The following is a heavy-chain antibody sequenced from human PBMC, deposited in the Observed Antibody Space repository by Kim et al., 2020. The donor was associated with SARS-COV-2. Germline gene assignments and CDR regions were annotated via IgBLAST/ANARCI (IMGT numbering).Heavy chain of an antibody. Sequence: GGSLRLSCAASGFTFSSYSMNWVRQAPGKGLEWVSYISSSSSTIYYADSVKGRFTISRDNAKNSLYLQMNSLRDEDTAVYYCAREISAGEGSGWYSWFDPWGQGTLVTVSS. CDR1: GFTFSSYS. CDR3: AREISAGEGSGWYSWFDP. J-gene: IGHJ5*02. V-gene: IGHV3-48*02. CDR2: ISSSSSTI. D-gene: IGHD6-19*01.